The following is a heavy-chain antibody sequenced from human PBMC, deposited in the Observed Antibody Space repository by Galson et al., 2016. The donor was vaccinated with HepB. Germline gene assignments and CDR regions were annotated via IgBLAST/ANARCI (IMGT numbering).Heavy chain of an antibody. J-gene: IGHJ4*02. D-gene: IGHD5-18*01. V-gene: IGHV3-30*04. CDR2: ISYDGSTK. CDR1: GFTFSTYA. Sequence: SLRLSCAASGFTFSTYAMHWVRQAPGKGLEWVAVISYDGSTKYYADSVKGRFTISRDNSKNTLNLQMNSLRAEDTAVYYCARDEDDPCYTIDFWGQGTLVSVSS. CDR3: ARDEDDPCYTIDF.